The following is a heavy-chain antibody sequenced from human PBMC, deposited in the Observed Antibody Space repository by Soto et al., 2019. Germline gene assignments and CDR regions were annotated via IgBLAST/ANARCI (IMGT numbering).Heavy chain of an antibody. CDR1: GYTFTAFY. CDR2: INPNSGGT. J-gene: IGHJ6*02. D-gene: IGHD3-10*01. V-gene: IGHV1-2*02. CDR3: AREGPLSGGDYFGMDV. Sequence: QAQLVQSGAELKKPGASVKVSCRASGYTFTAFYIHWMRQAPGQGLEWLGWINPNSGGTNYAQKFQGRVTVTRDTSVNTAYMDLSSLKSDDSAVYYWAREGPLSGGDYFGMDVWGQGTTVTVSS.